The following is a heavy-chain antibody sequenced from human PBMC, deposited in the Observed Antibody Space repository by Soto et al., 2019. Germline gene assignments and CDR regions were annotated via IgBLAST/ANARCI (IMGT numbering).Heavy chain of an antibody. V-gene: IGHV6-1*01. CDR2: TYYRSRWYN. J-gene: IGHJ5*02. Sequence: SQTLSLPCAISGDSVSGNSAAWNWIRQSPSRGLEWLGRTYYRSRWYNDYAVSVKSRITVTPDTSKNQFSLHLNSVTPEDTAVYFCAKGDNLGPKTGYAFDPWGQGIMVTVSS. CDR1: GDSVSGNSAA. CDR3: AKGDNLGPKTGYAFDP. D-gene: IGHD5-12*01.